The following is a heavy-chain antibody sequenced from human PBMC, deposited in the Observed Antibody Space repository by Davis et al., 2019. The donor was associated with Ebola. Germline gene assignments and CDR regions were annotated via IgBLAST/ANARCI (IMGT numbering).Heavy chain of an antibody. CDR3: ARVLGYCSGGSCYSFNWFDP. J-gene: IGHJ5*02. V-gene: IGHV1-3*01. D-gene: IGHD2-15*01. CDR1: GYTFTSYA. Sequence: AASVKVSCKASGYTFTSYALHWVRQAPGQRLEWMGWINPDNGDTKYSQKFQGRVTITSDTSASTVYMELSSLRSEDTAVYYCARVLGYCSGGSCYSFNWFDPWGQGTLVTVSS. CDR2: INPDNGDT.